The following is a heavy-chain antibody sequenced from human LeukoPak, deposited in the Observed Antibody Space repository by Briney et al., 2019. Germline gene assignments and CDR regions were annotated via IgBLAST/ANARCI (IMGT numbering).Heavy chain of an antibody. Sequence: ADPLSLPCTVYGGSISRYYWVGMPEPPGKAGVGIGHFYYRGSTFYNPSLKRRVSISVDRSKNQISLKLSSVTAADTAMYYCARVRGGSGTIWNFWGQGTLVTVSS. D-gene: IGHD3-10*01. CDR2: FYYRGST. V-gene: IGHV4-39*07. J-gene: IGHJ4*02. CDR1: GGSISRYY. CDR3: ARVRGGSGTIWNF.